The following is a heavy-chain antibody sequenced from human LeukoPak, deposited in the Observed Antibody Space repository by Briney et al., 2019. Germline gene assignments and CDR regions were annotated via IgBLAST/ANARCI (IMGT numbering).Heavy chain of an antibody. J-gene: IGHJ6*03. Sequence: GASLQISCKGSGSNFTRYWIGWVRQLPGKGVEGMGIIYPVASDTTYSPSFQGQVTISADKSISTAYLQWSSLKASDTAMYYCARHCSSTSCYMGMDVWGKGTTVTVSS. CDR1: GSNFTRYW. CDR2: IYPVASDT. CDR3: ARHCSSTSCYMGMDV. D-gene: IGHD2-2*02. V-gene: IGHV5-51*01.